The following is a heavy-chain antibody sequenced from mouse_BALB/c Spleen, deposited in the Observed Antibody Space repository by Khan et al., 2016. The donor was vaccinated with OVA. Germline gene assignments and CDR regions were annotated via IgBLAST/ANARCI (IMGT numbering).Heavy chain of an antibody. CDR1: GYSITSEYA. Sequence: EVQLLESGPGLVKPSQSLSLTCTVTGYSITSEYAWNWIRQFPGNKLEWMGYINYSGNTRFNPSLKSRTSITRDTSKNQFFLQLNSVTTAATATCDSASKDDHDYNPFPYWGQGTRVTVSA. J-gene: IGHJ3*01. D-gene: IGHD2-4*01. V-gene: IGHV3-2*02. CDR3: ASKDDHDYNPFPY. CDR2: INYSGNT.